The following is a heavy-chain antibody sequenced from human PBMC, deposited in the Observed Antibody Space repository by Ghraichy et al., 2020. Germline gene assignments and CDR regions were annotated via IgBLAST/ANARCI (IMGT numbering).Heavy chain of an antibody. CDR3: AGAAAGTYLGSYYYLDV. J-gene: IGHJ6*03. D-gene: IGHD6-13*01. CDR2: INPSGDNT. CDR1: GYTFTSFY. V-gene: IGHV1-46*03. Sequence: ASVKVSCKASGYTFTSFYMHWVRQAPGQGLEWMGIINPSGDNTNYAQKFQGRVTMTRDTSTSTVYVELSSLRSEDTAVYYCAGAAAGTYLGSYYYLDVWGKGTTVTVSS.